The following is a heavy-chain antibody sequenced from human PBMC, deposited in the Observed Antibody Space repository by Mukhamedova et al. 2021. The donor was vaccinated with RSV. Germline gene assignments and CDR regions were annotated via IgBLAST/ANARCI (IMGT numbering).Heavy chain of an antibody. Sequence: INPNSGGTNYAQKFQGRVTMTRDTSISTAYMELSRLRSDDTAVYYCARDSYRGPQYFQHWGQGTLVTVSS. CDR2: INPNSGGT. CDR3: ARDSYRGPQYFQH. V-gene: IGHV1-2*02. D-gene: IGHD1-26*01. J-gene: IGHJ1*01.